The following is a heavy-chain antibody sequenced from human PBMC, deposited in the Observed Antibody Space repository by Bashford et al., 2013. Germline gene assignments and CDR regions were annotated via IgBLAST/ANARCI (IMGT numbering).Heavy chain of an antibody. CDR3: ARAQNTGYSSSRFFDY. Sequence: WVRQMPGKGLEWMGIIYPGDSDTRYSPSFQGQVTISADKSISTAYLQWSSLKASDTAMYYCARAQNTGYSSSRFFDYWGQGTLVTVSS. V-gene: IGHV5-51*01. D-gene: IGHD6-13*01. J-gene: IGHJ4*02. CDR2: IYPGDSDT.